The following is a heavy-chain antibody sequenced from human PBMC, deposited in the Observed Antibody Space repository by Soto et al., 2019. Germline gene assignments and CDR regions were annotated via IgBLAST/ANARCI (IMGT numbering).Heavy chain of an antibody. CDR1: GGSFSNYY. CDR3: APVRNFDKLFSL. CDR2: INQGGST. Sequence: LSLTCAVYGGSFSNYYGSWIRQPPGKGLEWIGEINQGGSTTYNPSLKSRVTMSLDTSKNQYFLKLNSVTAADTAVYYCAPVRNFDKLFSLWGQGTPVTVSS. D-gene: IGHD3-9*01. V-gene: IGHV4-34*01. J-gene: IGHJ4*02.